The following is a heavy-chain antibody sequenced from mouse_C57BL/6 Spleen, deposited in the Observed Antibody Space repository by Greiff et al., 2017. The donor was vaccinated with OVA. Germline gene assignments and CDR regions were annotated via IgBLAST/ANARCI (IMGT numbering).Heavy chain of an antibody. Sequence: EVKLVESGGGLVKPGGSLKLSCAASGFTFSDYGMHWVRQAPEKGLEWVAYISSGSSTIYYADTVKGRFTISRDNAKNTLFLQMTSLRSEDTAMYYCARGYGSSPAWFAYWGQGTLVTVSA. V-gene: IGHV5-17*01. CDR1: GFTFSDYG. D-gene: IGHD1-1*01. J-gene: IGHJ3*01. CDR3: ARGYGSSPAWFAY. CDR2: ISSGSSTI.